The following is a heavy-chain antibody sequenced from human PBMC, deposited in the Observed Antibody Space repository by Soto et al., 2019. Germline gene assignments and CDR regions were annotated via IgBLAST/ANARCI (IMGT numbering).Heavy chain of an antibody. CDR3: AKDDVLDIAAAGIPSSPIDY. V-gene: IGHV3-23*01. CDR1: GFTFSNYW. D-gene: IGHD6-13*01. CDR2: VNGNGGST. Sequence: PGGSLRLSCVGSGFTFSNYWMHWVRQAPGKWLEWVSRVNGNGGSTYYADSVKGRFTISRDNSKNTLYLQMNSLRAEDTAVYYCAKDDVLDIAAAGIPSSPIDYWGQGTLVTVSS. J-gene: IGHJ4*02.